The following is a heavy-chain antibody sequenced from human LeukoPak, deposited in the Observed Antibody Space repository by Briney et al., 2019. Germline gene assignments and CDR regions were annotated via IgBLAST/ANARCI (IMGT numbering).Heavy chain of an antibody. D-gene: IGHD2/OR15-2a*01. CDR3: ARSKYYCDY. CDR2: IYYSGTT. Sequence: SETLSLTCTVSSGSISSDYWSWIRQPPGKGLEWIGYIYYSGTTNYSPSLKSRVTMSVDTSKKQFSLRLSSVTAADTAVYYCARSKYYCDYWAQGTLVTVSS. J-gene: IGHJ4*02. V-gene: IGHV4-59*01. CDR1: SGSISSDY.